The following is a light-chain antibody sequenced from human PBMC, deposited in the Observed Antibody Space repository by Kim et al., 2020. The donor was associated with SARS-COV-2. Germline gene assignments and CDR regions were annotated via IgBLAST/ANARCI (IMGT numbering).Light chain of an antibody. CDR1: QTVLYNSNNKNY. J-gene: IGKJ2*03. V-gene: IGKV4-1*01. CDR3: QLYYSTPHS. CDR2: WAS. Sequence: DIVMTQSPDSLAVSLGERATLNCKSSQTVLYNSNNKNYLAWYQQKPGQAPKLLIYWASIRESGVSDRFSGSGSETDFTLTISSLQAEDVAVYYCQLYYSTPHSSGQETKLDI.